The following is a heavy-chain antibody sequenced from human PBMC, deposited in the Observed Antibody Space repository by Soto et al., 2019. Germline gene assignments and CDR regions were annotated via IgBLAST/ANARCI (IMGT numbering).Heavy chain of an antibody. CDR2: ISKSDYT. D-gene: IGHD2-2*01. J-gene: IGHJ4*02. CDR3: AREDSIIIPAVSDF. V-gene: IGHV3-21*01. Sequence: PGGSLRLSCTVSGFAFNNYGINWVRQAPGKGLEWVSSISKSDYTYYSDSVKGLFAISRDNAKSSVSLQMNTLRVEDTAVYYCAREDSIIIPAVSDFWGQGTLVTVSS. CDR1: GFAFNNYG.